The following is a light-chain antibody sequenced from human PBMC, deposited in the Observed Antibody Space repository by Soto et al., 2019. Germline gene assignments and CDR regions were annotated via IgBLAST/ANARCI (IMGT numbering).Light chain of an antibody. V-gene: IGKV1-5*03. CDR2: KAS. J-gene: IGKJ1*01. CDR1: QSISSW. Sequence: DIQMTQSPSTLSASVGDRVTITCRASQSISSWLAWYQQKPGKAPKLLIYKASTLESGVPSRFSGSGSGTEFTVTISSLQPDDFATYYCQEYNVDWTFGQGTKVEIK. CDR3: QEYNVDWT.